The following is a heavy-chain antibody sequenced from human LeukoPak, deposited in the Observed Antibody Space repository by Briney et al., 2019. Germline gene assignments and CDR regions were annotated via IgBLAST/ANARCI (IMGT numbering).Heavy chain of an antibody. Sequence: ASVKVSCKASGYTFTNYGISWVRQAPGQGLEWMGWISVFYGHTNYSQNFQGRLTMTTHTSTSTAYLELRSLRSDDTAVYYCARDLKMGYSSGRHSWGTGSSNDYWGQGTLVTVSS. D-gene: IGHD6-19*01. J-gene: IGHJ4*02. CDR1: GYTFTNYG. CDR3: ARDLKMGYSSGRHSWGTGSSNDY. V-gene: IGHV1-18*01. CDR2: ISVFYGHT.